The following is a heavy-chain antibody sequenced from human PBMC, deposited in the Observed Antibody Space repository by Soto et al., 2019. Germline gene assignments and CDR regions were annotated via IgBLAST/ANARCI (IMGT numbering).Heavy chain of an antibody. CDR3: TRQTDAVQWLVVPTDYNFDY. J-gene: IGHJ4*02. Sequence: GGSLRLSCAASGFTFGGSAMHWVRQASGKGLEWVGHNRSKTNSYATAYAESVKGRFTISRDDSMNTAYLQMNSLKTEDTAAYFCTRQTDAVQWLVVPTDYNFDYWGQGTLVTVSS. CDR1: GFTFGGSA. D-gene: IGHD6-19*01. CDR2: NRSKTNSYAT. V-gene: IGHV3-73*01.